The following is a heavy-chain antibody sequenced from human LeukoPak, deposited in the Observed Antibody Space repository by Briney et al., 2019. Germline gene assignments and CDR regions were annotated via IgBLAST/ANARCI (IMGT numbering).Heavy chain of an antibody. CDR2: VIPILGTA. J-gene: IGHJ4*02. CDR1: GGTFSSYT. CDR3: ARNPVGATREGYFDY. D-gene: IGHD1-26*01. V-gene: IGHV1-69*08. Sequence: GASVKVSCKASGGTFSSYTISWVRQAPGQGLEWMGRVIPILGTANYAQKFQGRVTITADKSTSTAYMELSSLRSEDTAVYYCARNPVGATREGYFDYWGQGTLVTVSS.